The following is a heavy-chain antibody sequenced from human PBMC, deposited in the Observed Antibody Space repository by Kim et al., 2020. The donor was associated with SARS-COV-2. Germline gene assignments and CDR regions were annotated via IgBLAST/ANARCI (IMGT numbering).Heavy chain of an antibody. CDR3: TTEISAVVTPYYFDY. D-gene: IGHD2-15*01. V-gene: IGHV3-15*01. Sequence: GGSLRLSCAASGFTFSNAWMSWVRQAPGKGLEWVGRIKSKTDGGTTDYAAPVKGRFTISRDDSKNTLYLQMNSLKTEDTAVYYCTTEISAVVTPYYFDYWGQGTLVTVSS. J-gene: IGHJ4*02. CDR1: GFTFSNAW. CDR2: IKSKTDGGTT.